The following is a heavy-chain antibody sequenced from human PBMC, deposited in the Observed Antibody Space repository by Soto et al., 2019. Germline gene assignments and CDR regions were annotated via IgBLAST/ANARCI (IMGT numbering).Heavy chain of an antibody. CDR1: GGSFSGYY. D-gene: IGHD3-10*01. Sequence: SETLSLTCAVYGGSFSGYYWSWIRQPPGKGLEWIGEINHSGSTNYNPSLKSRVTISVDTSKNQFSLKLSSVTAADTAVYYCARAWVNYYGLGSYYRVNGNSRRTNWFDPWGQGTLVTVSS. J-gene: IGHJ5*02. V-gene: IGHV4-34*01. CDR3: ARAWVNYYGLGSYYRVNGNSRRTNWFDP. CDR2: INHSGST.